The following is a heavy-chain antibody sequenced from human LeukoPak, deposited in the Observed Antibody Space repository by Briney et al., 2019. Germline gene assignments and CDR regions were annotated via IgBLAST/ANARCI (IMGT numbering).Heavy chain of an antibody. Sequence: SETLSLTCTVSGYSISSGYYWGWIRQPPGKGLEWIGSIYHIGSTYYNPSLKSRVTISVDTSKNQFSLKLSSVTAADTAVYCCARGIYWFDPWGQGTLVTVSS. V-gene: IGHV4-38-2*02. CDR2: IYHIGST. J-gene: IGHJ5*02. CDR1: GYSISSGYY. CDR3: ARGIYWFDP.